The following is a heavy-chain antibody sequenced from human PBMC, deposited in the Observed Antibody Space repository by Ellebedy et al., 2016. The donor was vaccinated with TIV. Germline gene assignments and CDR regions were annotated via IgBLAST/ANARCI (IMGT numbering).Heavy chain of an antibody. Sequence: TLSLXCNVSSGSISSYYWSWIRQPPGKALEWLALIDWDDDKYYSTSLKTRLTISKDTSKNQVVLTMTNMDPVDTATYYCAHRYGSVEFDYWGQGALVTVSS. CDR1: SGSISSYY. J-gene: IGHJ4*02. V-gene: IGHV2-70*12. D-gene: IGHD6-25*01. CDR3: AHRYGSVEFDY. CDR2: IDWDDDK.